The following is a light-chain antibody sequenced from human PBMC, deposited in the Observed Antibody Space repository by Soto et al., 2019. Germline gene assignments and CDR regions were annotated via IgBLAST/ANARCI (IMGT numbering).Light chain of an antibody. V-gene: IGKV1-9*01. CDR1: QGISSY. J-gene: IGKJ4*01. Sequence: QLTQSPSSLSASVGDRVTITCRASQGISSYFAWYQQKPGKAPKLLIYGASTLQSGVPSRFSGSGSGTYFTLTISSLQPEAFATYYCQQLGNYPLTFGGGTQVEIK. CDR2: GAS. CDR3: QQLGNYPLT.